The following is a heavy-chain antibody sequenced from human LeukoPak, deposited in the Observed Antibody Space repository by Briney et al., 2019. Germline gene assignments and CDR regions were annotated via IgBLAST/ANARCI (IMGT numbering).Heavy chain of an antibody. CDR2: IYTSGST. D-gene: IGHD2-8*01. CDR3: ARDRLNIVLMVYATDYYGMDV. Sequence: PSETLSLTCTVSGGSISSYYWSWIRQPAGKGLEWIGRIYTSGSTNYNPSLKSRVTMSVDTSKNQFSLKLSPVTAADTAVYYCARDRLNIVLMVYATDYYGMDVWGQGTTVTVSS. CDR1: GGSISSYY. J-gene: IGHJ6*02. V-gene: IGHV4-4*07.